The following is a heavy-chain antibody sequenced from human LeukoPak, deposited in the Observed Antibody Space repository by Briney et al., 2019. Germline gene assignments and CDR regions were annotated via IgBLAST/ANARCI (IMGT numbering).Heavy chain of an antibody. CDR1: GYTFTGYY. J-gene: IGHJ4*02. V-gene: IGHV1-2*06. CDR3: ARGSDIVMVATPPFDY. CDR2: INPNSGGT. D-gene: IGHD5-12*01. Sequence: GASVKVSCKASGYTFTGYYMHWVRQAPGQGLEWMGRINPNSGGTNYAQKFQGRVTMTRDTSISTAYMELSRLRSDDTAVYYCARGSDIVMVATPPFDYWGQGTLVTVSS.